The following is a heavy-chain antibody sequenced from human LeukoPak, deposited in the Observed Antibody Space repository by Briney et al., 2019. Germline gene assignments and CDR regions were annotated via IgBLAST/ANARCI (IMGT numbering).Heavy chain of an antibody. V-gene: IGHV4-59*01. CDR3: AREVSVFGVVSPFFED. CDR1: GGSISSYY. D-gene: IGHD3-3*01. Sequence: SETLSLTCTVSGGSISSYYWSWLRQPPGKGLEWIGYIYYSGSTDYNPSLKSRVTISRDTSKKQFSLKLTSVTAADTAVYYCAREVSVFGVVSPFFEDWGQGTLVTVSS. J-gene: IGHJ4*02. CDR2: IYYSGST.